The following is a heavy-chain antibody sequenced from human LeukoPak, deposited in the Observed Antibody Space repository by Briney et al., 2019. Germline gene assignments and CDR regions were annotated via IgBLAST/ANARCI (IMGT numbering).Heavy chain of an antibody. J-gene: IGHJ4*02. CDR2: IYHSGST. CDR3: ASRGGGYSSSSFDY. V-gene: IGHV4-38-2*02. D-gene: IGHD6-6*01. CDR1: GYSISSGYY. Sequence: SETLSLTCTVSGYSISSGYYWGWIRQPPGKGLEWIGSIYHSGSTYYNPSLKSRVTISVDTSKNQFSLKLSSVTAADTAVYYCASRGGGYSSSSFDYWGQGTLVTVSS.